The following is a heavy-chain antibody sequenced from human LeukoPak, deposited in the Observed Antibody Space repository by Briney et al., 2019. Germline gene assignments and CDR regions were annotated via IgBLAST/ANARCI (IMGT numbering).Heavy chain of an antibody. CDR1: GFTFRIYR. CDR3: ARDYFYPMDV. Sequence: GGSLRLSCAASGFTFRIYRMSWVRQAPGKGLEWVANIKHDGSEKYYVDSVKGRFTISRDNAKNSLYLQMNSLRAEDTAVYYCARDYFYPMDVWGQGTTVTVSS. J-gene: IGHJ6*02. CDR2: IKHDGSEK. V-gene: IGHV3-7*04.